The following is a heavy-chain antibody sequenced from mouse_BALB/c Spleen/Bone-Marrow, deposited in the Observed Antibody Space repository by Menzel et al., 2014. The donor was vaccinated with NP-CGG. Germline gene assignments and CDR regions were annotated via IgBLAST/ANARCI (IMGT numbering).Heavy chain of an antibody. V-gene: IGHV2-6-7*01. CDR3: ARDLYYYGFDY. Sequence: VQLQESGPGLVAPSQSLSITCTVSGFSLTDYGVNWVRQPPGKNLEWLGMIWGDGSTDYNSALKSRLSISKDNSQSQVFLKMNSLKTDDTARYYCARDLYYYGFDYWGQGTTPKVSS. CDR1: GFSLTDYG. J-gene: IGHJ2*01. CDR2: IWGDGST. D-gene: IGHD1-1*01.